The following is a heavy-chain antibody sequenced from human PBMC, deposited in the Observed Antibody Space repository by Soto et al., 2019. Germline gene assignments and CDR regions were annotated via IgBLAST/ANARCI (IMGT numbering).Heavy chain of an antibody. CDR2: ISAYNGNT. D-gene: IGHD3-22*01. J-gene: IGHJ4*02. V-gene: IGHV1-18*01. CDR3: ARVWDYDSSGYYSPSDY. Sequence: QVQLVQSGAEVKKPGASVKVSCKASGYTFTSYGISWVRQAPGQGLDWRGWISAYNGNTNSAQKLQGRVTLTTDPSTSTAYMELSSLRSDDTAVYYCARVWDYDSSGYYSPSDYWCQGTLVTVSS. CDR1: GYTFTSYG.